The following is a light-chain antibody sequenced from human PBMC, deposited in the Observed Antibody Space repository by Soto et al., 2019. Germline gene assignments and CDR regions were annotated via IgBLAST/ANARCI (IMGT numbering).Light chain of an antibody. V-gene: IGKV3-11*01. CDR1: QSVRSY. CDR3: QHRSH. CDR2: GAS. Sequence: IVLTQSPATLSLSPGERATLSCRASQSVRSYIAWYQHKPGQGPRLLVYGASNRATGIPARFSGSASGTDFTLTISSLEPEDFAIYYCQHRSHFGGGTKVEIK. J-gene: IGKJ4*01.